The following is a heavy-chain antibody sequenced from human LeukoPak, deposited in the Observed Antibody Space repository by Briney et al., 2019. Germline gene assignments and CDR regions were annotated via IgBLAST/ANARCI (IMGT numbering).Heavy chain of an antibody. Sequence: PGGSLRLSCAASGFTFIRYWMSWVRQAPGKGLEWVANIKQDGSEKYYVDSVKGRFTVSRDNAKNSLHLQMNSLRAEDTAVYYCARSITMIVDWFDPWGQGTLVTVSS. CDR2: IKQDGSEK. CDR3: ARSITMIVDWFDP. D-gene: IGHD3-22*01. J-gene: IGHJ5*02. V-gene: IGHV3-7*01. CDR1: GFTFIRYW.